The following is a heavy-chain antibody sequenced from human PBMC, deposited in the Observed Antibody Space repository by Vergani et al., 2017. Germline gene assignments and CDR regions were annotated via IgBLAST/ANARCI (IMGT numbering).Heavy chain of an antibody. J-gene: IGHJ2*01. CDR3: VKDIAASGNYWYCDR. Sequence: EVQLVESGGGLVQPGRSLRLSCAASGFTFDDYAMHWVRQAPGKGLEWVSGINWNSDSIAYADSVKGRFTISRDNAKNSLYLQMNSLRAEDTALYYCVKDIAASGNYWYCDRWGRGTLVTVSS. CDR2: INWNSDSI. CDR1: GFTFDDYA. D-gene: IGHD6-13*01. V-gene: IGHV3-9*01.